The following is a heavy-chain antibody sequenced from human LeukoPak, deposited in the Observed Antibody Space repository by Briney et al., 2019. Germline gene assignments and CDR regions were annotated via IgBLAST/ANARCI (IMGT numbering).Heavy chain of an antibody. CDR3: AKAYHYGSGSSFDY. D-gene: IGHD3-10*01. Sequence: PGGSLRLSCAASGFTFSSFAMSGVRQAPGRGRGWGSAISSSGGSTYYADSVKGRFTISRDNSKNTLYLQMNSLRAEDTAIYYCAKAYHYGSGSSFDYWGQGTLVTVSS. CDR2: ISSSGGST. CDR1: GFTFSSFA. V-gene: IGHV3-23*01. J-gene: IGHJ4*02.